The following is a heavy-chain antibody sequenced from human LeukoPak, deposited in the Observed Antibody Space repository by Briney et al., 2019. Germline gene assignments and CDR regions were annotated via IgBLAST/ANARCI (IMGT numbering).Heavy chain of an antibody. CDR1: GYTFTVYY. CDR3: ARGCSGGSCYRNWFDP. D-gene: IGHD2-15*01. Sequence: GASVKVSFKASGYTFTVYYMHWVRQAPGQGLEWMGRINPNSGGTNYAQKFQGRVTMTRDTSISTAYMELSRLRSDDTAVYYCARGCSGGSCYRNWFDPWGQGTLVTVSS. V-gene: IGHV1-2*06. J-gene: IGHJ5*02. CDR2: INPNSGGT.